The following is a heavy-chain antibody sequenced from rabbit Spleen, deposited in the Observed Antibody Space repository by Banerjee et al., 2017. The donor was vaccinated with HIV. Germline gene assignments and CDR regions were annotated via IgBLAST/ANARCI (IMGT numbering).Heavy chain of an antibody. J-gene: IGHJ2*01. CDR2: IYTGDGNT. Sequence: QEQLVESGGARVTPGGTLTLTCTASGFSFSTYWISWVRQAPGKGPEWVARIYTGDGNTYYASWAKGRFTISKTSSTTVTLQMTSLTAADTATYFCARENVGGYGLWGPGTLVTVS. D-gene: IGHD1-1*01. CDR3: ARENVGGYGL. V-gene: IGHV1S45*01. CDR1: GFSFSTYW.